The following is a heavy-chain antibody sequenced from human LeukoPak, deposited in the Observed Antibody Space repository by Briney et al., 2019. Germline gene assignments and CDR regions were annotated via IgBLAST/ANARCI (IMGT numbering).Heavy chain of an antibody. V-gene: IGHV1-2*02. CDR3: ARDLGGYYDSSGYLGY. CDR2: INPNSGGT. Sequence: ASVKVSCKASGYTFTCYYMHWVRQAPGQGLEWMGWINPNSGGTNYAQKFQGRVTMTRDTSISTAYMELSRLRSDDTAVYYWARDLGGYYDSSGYLGYWGQGTLVTVSS. D-gene: IGHD3-22*01. J-gene: IGHJ4*02. CDR1: GYTFTCYY.